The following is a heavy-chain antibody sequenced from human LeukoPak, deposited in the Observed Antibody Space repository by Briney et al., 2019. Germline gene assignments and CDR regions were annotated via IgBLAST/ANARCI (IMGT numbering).Heavy chain of an antibody. CDR3: ARGMGAYYFDY. Sequence: ASVKVSCKASGGTFSSYAISWVRQAPGQGLEWMGGIIPIFGTANYAQKFQGRVTITADKFTSTAYMELSSLRSEDTAVYYCARGMGAYYFDYWGQGTLVTVSS. CDR1: GGTFSSYA. CDR2: IIPIFGTA. J-gene: IGHJ4*02. D-gene: IGHD3-16*01. V-gene: IGHV1-69*06.